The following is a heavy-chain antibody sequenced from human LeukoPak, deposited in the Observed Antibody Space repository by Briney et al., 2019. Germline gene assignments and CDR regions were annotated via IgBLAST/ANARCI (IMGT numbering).Heavy chain of an antibody. CDR3: AVPNKGFPTHD. CDR2: ISVYNGNT. CDR1: GYTFTSYV. Sequence: ASVKVSCKASGYTFTSYVISWVRQAPGQGLEWMGWISVYNGNTNYAQKLQGRVTMTTDTSTSTAYMELRSLRSDDTAVYYCAVPNKGFPTHDWGQGTLVTVSS. J-gene: IGHJ4*02. V-gene: IGHV1-18*01. D-gene: IGHD2-15*01.